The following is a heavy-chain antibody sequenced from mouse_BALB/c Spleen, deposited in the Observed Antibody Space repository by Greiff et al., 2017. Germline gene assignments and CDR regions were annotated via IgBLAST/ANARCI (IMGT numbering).Heavy chain of an antibody. CDR2: IYPGNSDT. CDR3: TDYGSSYEGYAMDD. J-gene: IGHJ4*01. D-gene: IGHD1-1*01. V-gene: IGHV1-5*01. CDR1: GYTFTSYW. Sequence: EVQLQQSGTVLARPGASVKMSCKASGYTFTSYWMHWVKQRPGQGLEWIGAIYPGNSDTSYNQKFKGKAKLTAVTSTSTAYMELSSLTNEDSAVYYCTDYGSSYEGYAMDDWGQGTSVTVSS.